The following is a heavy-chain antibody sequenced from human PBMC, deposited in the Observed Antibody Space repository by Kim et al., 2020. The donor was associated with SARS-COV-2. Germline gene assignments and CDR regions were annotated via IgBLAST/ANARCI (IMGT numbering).Heavy chain of an antibody. V-gene: IGHV4-39*01. D-gene: IGHD3-10*01. CDR3: ARRTYYGSGTWSEYFDP. J-gene: IGHJ5*02. Sequence: SETLSLTCTVSGVSIPNTTKYWAWVRQPPGKGLEWIGSVFKWGQTYYNPSLRGRVVVSVDTTRNQFSLKMNSVTATDTALYFCARRTYYGSGTWSEYFDPWGQGILVTVSS. CDR2: VFKWGQT. CDR1: GVSIPNTTKY.